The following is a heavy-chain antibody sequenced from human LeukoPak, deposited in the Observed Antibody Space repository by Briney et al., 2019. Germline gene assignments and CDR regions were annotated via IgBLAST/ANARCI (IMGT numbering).Heavy chain of an antibody. CDR2: IWYDGSDK. V-gene: IGHV3-33*08. J-gene: IGHJ4*02. D-gene: IGHD1-14*01. CDR1: GFPFSSCD. CDR3: ARELPPLVKYHIDH. Sequence: GGPLRLSCAASGFPFSSCDMHWVRQAPGKGLEWVAFIWYDGSDKYYADSVKGRLTISRDNSKNTLYLQMNSLRAEDTAVYYCARELPPLVKYHIDHWGQGTLVTVSS.